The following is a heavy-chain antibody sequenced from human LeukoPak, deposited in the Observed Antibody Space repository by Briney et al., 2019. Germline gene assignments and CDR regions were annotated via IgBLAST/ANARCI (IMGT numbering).Heavy chain of an antibody. CDR2: ISDSGDYA. CDR3: AKDTSIGKYCTNGVCSPFDY. J-gene: IGHJ4*02. Sequence: GGSLTLSCAGSGFTFSSYAMSWVRQAPGQGLEWVSVISDSGDYASYADSVRGRFTISRDNSRNTLYLQMISLRPEDTAVYYCAKDTSIGKYCTNGVCSPFDYWGQGTLVTVSS. CDR1: GFTFSSYA. D-gene: IGHD2-8*01. V-gene: IGHV3-23*01.